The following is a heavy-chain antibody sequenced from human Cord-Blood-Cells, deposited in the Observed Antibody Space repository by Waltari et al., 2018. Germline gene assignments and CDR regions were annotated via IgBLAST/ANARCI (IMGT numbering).Heavy chain of an antibody. CDR3: ARGRRSSSSYNWFDP. CDR1: GGSFSGYY. J-gene: IGHJ5*02. Sequence: QVQLQQWGAGLLKPSETLSLTCAVYGGSFSGYYWSWLRQPPGKGLEWIGEINHSGSTNYNPSLKSRVTISVDTSKNQFSLKLSSVTAADTAVYYCARGRRSSSSYNWFDPWGQGTLVTVSS. D-gene: IGHD6-6*01. CDR2: INHSGST. V-gene: IGHV4-34*01.